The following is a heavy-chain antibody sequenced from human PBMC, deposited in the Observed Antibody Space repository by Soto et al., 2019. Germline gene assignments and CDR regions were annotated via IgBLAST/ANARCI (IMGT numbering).Heavy chain of an antibody. D-gene: IGHD3-22*01. CDR3: ARAGYDSSGYTAFDI. Sequence: SLTCTVSGGSISSGGYYWSWIRQHPGKGLEWIGYIYYSGSTYHNPSLKSRVTISVDTSKNQFSLKLSSVTAADTAAYYCARAGYDSSGYTAFDIWGQGTMVTVSS. CDR1: GGSISSGGYY. CDR2: IYYSGST. J-gene: IGHJ3*02. V-gene: IGHV4-31*03.